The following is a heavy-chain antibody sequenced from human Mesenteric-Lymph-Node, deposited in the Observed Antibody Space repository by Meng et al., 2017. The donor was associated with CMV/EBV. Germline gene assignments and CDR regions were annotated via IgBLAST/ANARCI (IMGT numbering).Heavy chain of an antibody. CDR2: INRGGDNT. Sequence: GESLKISCAASGFTFDDYGMSWVRQAPGKGLEWVSTINRGGDNTYYADSVKGRFTISRDNSKNTLYLQMNSLRAEDTAVYYCATQGAYYYDPSVYPDYWGQGTLVTVSS. D-gene: IGHD3-22*01. CDR3: ATQGAYYYDPSVYPDY. V-gene: IGHV3-23*01. CDR1: GFTFDDYG. J-gene: IGHJ4*02.